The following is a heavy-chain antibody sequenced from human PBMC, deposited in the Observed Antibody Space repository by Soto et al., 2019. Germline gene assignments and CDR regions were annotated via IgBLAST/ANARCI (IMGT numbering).Heavy chain of an antibody. J-gene: IGHJ3*02. Sequence: SVKVSCKASGGTFSSYTISWVRQAPGQGLEWMGRIIPILGIANYAQKFQGRVTITADKSTSTAYMELSSLRSEDTAVYYCARDIVGAPRGAFDIWGQGTMVTVSS. CDR1: GGTFSSYT. CDR3: ARDIVGAPRGAFDI. V-gene: IGHV1-69*04. D-gene: IGHD1-26*01. CDR2: IIPILGIA.